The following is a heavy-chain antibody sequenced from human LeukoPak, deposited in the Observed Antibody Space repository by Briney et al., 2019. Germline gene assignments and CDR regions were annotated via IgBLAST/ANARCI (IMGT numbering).Heavy chain of an antibody. CDR1: GYTFTSYG. D-gene: IGHD3-3*01. J-gene: IGHJ5*02. CDR2: ISAYNGNT. Sequence: ASVKVSCKASGYTFTSYGISWVRQAPGQGLEWMGWISAYNGNTNYAQKLQGRVTMTTDTSTSTAYTELRSLRSDDTAVYYCARDPVKVYDFWSGYNWFDPWGQGTLVTVSS. V-gene: IGHV1-18*01. CDR3: ARDPVKVYDFWSGYNWFDP.